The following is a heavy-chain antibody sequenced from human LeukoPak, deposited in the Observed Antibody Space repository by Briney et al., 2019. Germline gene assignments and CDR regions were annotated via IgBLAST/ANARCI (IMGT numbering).Heavy chain of an antibody. CDR1: GGTFSSYA. V-gene: IGHV1-69*13. J-gene: IGHJ6*03. Sequence: SVKVSXKASGGTFSSYAISWVRQAPGQGLEWMGRIIPIFGTANYAHKFHGRVTITPDESTSTAYMELSSLRSEDPAVYYCARDRYYGEPDYYYMDVWGKGTTVTVX. CDR2: IIPIFGTA. D-gene: IGHD4-17*01. CDR3: ARDRYYGEPDYYYMDV.